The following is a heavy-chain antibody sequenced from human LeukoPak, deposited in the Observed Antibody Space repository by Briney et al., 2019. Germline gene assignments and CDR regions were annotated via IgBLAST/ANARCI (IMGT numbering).Heavy chain of an antibody. CDR3: ARWRRGYFDWSPTEFDY. J-gene: IGHJ4*02. Sequence: SETLSLTCTVSGGSISGYYWSWIRQPPGKGLEWIGYIYYSGSTNYNPSLKSRVTISVDTSKNQFSLKLSSVTAADTAVYYCARWRRGYFDWSPTEFDYWGQGTLVTVSS. CDR1: GGSISGYY. V-gene: IGHV4-59*01. D-gene: IGHD3-9*01. CDR2: IYYSGST.